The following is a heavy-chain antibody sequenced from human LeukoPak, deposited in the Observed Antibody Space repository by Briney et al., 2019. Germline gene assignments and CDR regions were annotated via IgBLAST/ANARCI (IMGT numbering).Heavy chain of an antibody. V-gene: IGHV5-51*01. D-gene: IGHD2-15*01. CDR3: ARKSGRAFDI. J-gene: IGHJ3*02. CDR1: GYRFTSYW. Sequence: GGSLQISLKGSGYRFTSYWIGWVRQVPGKGLEWRGIIYPGESDTRYSPSLQGQLTISADKSISTAYLQWSSLKASDTAMYYCARKSGRAFDIWGQGTMVTVSS. CDR2: IYPGESDT.